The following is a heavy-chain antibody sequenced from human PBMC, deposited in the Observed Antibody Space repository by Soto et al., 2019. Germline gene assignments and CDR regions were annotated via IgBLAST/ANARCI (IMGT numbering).Heavy chain of an antibody. CDR3: EAAQSEYWFDY. CDR2: IYYSGST. D-gene: IGHD2-8*02. CDR1: GGSISSAGYY. J-gene: IGHJ4*02. V-gene: IGHV4-31*03. Sequence: SETLSLTCTVSGGSISSAGYYWSWIRQRPGKGLEWIGYIYYSGSTYYNPSLKSRLIISIDTSENQFSLKLSSVTAADTAVYYCEAAQSEYWFDYWGQGTLVTVSS.